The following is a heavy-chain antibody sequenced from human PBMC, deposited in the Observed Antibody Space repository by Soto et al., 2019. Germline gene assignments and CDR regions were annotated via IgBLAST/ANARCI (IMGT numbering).Heavy chain of an antibody. D-gene: IGHD3-9*01. J-gene: IGHJ6*02. CDR1: GDTFSSYA. Sequence: QVQLVQSGAEVKKPGSSVKVSCKASGDTFSSYAISWVQQAPRQGLEWMAGIIPIFGTANYAQKFQGRVTITADESTSTAYMELSSLRSEDTAVYYCARQDWPHGYYYYGMDVWGQGTTVTVSS. CDR2: IIPIFGTA. CDR3: ARQDWPHGYYYYGMDV. V-gene: IGHV1-69*01.